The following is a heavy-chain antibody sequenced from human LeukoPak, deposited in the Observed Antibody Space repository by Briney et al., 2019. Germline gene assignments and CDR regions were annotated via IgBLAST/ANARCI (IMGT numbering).Heavy chain of an antibody. V-gene: IGHV3-30*03. J-gene: IGHJ6*02. D-gene: IGHD5-18*01. CDR3: AIKGPSAMASYYYYGMDV. CDR2: ISYDGSNK. Sequence: PGGSLRLSCAASGFTLSSYGMHWVRQAPGKGLEWVAVISYDGSNKYYADSVKGRFTISRDNSKNTLYLQMNSLRAEDTAVYYCAIKGPSAMASYYYYGMDVWGQGTTVTVSS. CDR1: GFTLSSYG.